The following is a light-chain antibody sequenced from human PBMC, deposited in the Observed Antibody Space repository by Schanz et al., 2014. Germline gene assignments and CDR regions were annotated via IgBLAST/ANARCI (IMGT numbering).Light chain of an antibody. CDR2: SND. V-gene: IGLV1-44*01. CDR3: AAWDDSLNGQL. CDR1: RSNIGSNS. Sequence: QSVLAQPPSASEPPGQRISISCSGGRSNIGSNSENWYQQLPGTAPKLLIYSNDRRPSGVPDRFSASKSGTSASLAISGLQSEDEADYYCAAWDDSLNGQLFGGGTKLTVL. J-gene: IGLJ3*02.